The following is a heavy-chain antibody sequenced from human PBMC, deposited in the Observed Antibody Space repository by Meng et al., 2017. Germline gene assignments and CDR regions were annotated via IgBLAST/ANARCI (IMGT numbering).Heavy chain of an antibody. V-gene: IGHV1-8*01. D-gene: IGHD3-3*01. CDR3: ARVHAGSDFWSGYSLNYYYGMDV. J-gene: IGHJ6*02. CDR2: MNPNSGNT. CDR1: GYTFTSYD. Sequence: ASVKVSCKASGYTFTSYDINWVRQATGQGLEWMGWMNPNSGNTGYAQKFQGRVTMTRNTSISTAYMELSSLRSEDTAVYYCARVHAGSDFWSGYSLNYYYGMDVWGQGTTVTVSS.